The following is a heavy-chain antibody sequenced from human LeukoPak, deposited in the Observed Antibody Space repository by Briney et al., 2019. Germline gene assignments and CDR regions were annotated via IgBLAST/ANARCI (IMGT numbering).Heavy chain of an antibody. CDR2: ISGSTGST. J-gene: IGHJ5*02. CDR1: GFTFSKYA. V-gene: IGHV3-23*01. Sequence: PGGSLRLLCAASGFTFSKYAMNWVRQAPGEGLEWVSLISGSTGSTYYADSVKGRFSISRDNSKNTVYLQMNSLRVEDTAVYYCAKPGIAVAGTGWFDPWGQGTLVTVSS. D-gene: IGHD6-19*01. CDR3: AKPGIAVAGTGWFDP.